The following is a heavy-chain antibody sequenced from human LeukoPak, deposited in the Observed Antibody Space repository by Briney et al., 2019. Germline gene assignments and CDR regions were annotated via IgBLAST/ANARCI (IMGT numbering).Heavy chain of an antibody. CDR1: GYSFTSYW. J-gene: IGHJ4*02. CDR2: IYPGDSDT. Sequence: PGESLKISCKGSGYSFTSYWIGWVRQMPGKGLEWMGIIYPGDSDTRYSPSFQGQVTISADKSISTAYLQWSSLKAPDTAMYYCARHPGTDFWSGYYAYWGQGTLVTVSS. V-gene: IGHV5-51*01. D-gene: IGHD3-3*01. CDR3: ARHPGTDFWSGYYAY.